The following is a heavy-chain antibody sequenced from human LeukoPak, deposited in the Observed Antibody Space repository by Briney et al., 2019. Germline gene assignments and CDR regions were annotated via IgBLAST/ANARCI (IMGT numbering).Heavy chain of an antibody. V-gene: IGHV3-74*01. CDR2: ISADGSYT. Sequence: QTGGSLRLSCAASGFTFSSYWMHWVRQAPGRGLVWVTRISADGSYTLYADSVKGRFTISRDNAKNTLYLQMNSLRAEDTAAYYCATANSGPDIWGQGTTVTVSS. D-gene: IGHD1-1*01. J-gene: IGHJ3*02. CDR1: GFTFSSYW. CDR3: ATANSGPDI.